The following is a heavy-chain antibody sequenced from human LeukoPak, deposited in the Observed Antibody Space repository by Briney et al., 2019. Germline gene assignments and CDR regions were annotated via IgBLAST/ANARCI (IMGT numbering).Heavy chain of an antibody. CDR2: ITSDGSYT. CDR1: GLSFSTYW. J-gene: IGHJ4*02. V-gene: IGHV3-74*01. Sequence: PGGSLRLSCAASGLSFSTYWMHWVRQAPGKGLVWVSRITSDGSYTNYADSVKGRFTISRDNAKKTLYLQMNSLRVEDTAIYYCTRPSAGGGLASDYWGQGTLVTVSS. D-gene: IGHD3-10*01. CDR3: TRPSAGGGLASDY.